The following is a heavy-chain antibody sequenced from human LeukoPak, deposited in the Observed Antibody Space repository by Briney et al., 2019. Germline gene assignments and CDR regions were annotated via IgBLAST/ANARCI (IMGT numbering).Heavy chain of an antibody. CDR1: GFTFSSYA. D-gene: IGHD3-22*01. V-gene: IGHV3-23*01. CDR3: AKVRDYDSSGYSDY. J-gene: IGHJ4*02. Sequence: GGSLRLSCAASGFTFSSYAMSWVRQAPGKGLEWVSAISGSGGSTYCADSVKGRFTISRDNSKNTLYLQMNSLRAEDTAVYCCAKVRDYDSSGYSDYWGQGNLVTVSS. CDR2: ISGSGGST.